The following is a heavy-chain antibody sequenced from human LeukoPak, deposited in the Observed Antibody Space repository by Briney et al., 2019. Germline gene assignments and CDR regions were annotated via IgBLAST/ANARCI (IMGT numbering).Heavy chain of an antibody. Sequence: GGSLRLSCAASGFTFSSYSMNWVRQAPGKGLEWVSSISSSSSYIYYADSMKGRFTISRDNAKNSLYLQMNSLRAEDTAVYYCAGHGDYRGYYYYDMDVWGQGTTVTVSS. D-gene: IGHD4-17*01. J-gene: IGHJ6*02. V-gene: IGHV3-21*01. CDR1: GFTFSSYS. CDR3: AGHGDYRGYYYYDMDV. CDR2: ISSSSSYI.